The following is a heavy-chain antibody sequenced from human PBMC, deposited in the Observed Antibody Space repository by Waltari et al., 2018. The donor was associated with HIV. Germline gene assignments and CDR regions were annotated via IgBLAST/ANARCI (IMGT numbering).Heavy chain of an antibody. D-gene: IGHD3-22*01. CDR3: ARDRYSVSDSSGYYYDY. Sequence: QVQLVQSGAEVKKPGASVKLSCKASGYTFTSYYMHWVRQAPGQGLEWMGIINPSGGSTSYAQKFQGRVTMTRDTSTSTVYMELSSLRSEDTAMYYCARDRYSVSDSSGYYYDYWGQGILVTVSS. J-gene: IGHJ4*02. CDR2: INPSGGST. V-gene: IGHV1-46*01. CDR1: GYTFTSYY.